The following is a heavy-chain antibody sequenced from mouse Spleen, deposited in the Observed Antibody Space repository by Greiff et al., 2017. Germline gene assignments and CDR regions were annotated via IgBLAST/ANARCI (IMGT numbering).Heavy chain of an antibody. V-gene: IGHV1-80*01. CDR2: IYPGDGDT. CDR3: ARDGARAY. D-gene: IGHD3-3*01. Sequence: QVHVKQSGAELVKPGASVKISCKASGYAFSSYWMNWVKQRPGKGLEWIGQIYPGDGDTNYNGKFKGKATLTADKSSSTAYMQLSSLTSEDSAVYFCARDGARAYWGQGTLVTVSA. J-gene: IGHJ3*01. CDR1: GYAFSSYW.